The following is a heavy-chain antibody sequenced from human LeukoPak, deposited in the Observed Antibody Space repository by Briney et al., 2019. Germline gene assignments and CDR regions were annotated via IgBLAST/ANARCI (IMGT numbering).Heavy chain of an antibody. D-gene: IGHD3-9*01. CDR3: AGYVLRYFDWCPRGNWFDP. CDR1: GFTFSSYA. J-gene: IGHJ5*02. V-gene: IGHV3-30*04. CDR2: ISYDGRNK. Sequence: GGSLRLSCAASGFTFSSYAMHWVRQAPGKGLEWVAVISYDGRNKYYADSVKGRFTISRDNSKNTLYLQMNSLRAEDTAVYYCAGYVLRYFDWCPRGNWFDPWGQGTLVTVS.